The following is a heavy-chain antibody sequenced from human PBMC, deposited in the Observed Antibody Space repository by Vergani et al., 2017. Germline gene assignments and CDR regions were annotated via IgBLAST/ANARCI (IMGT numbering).Heavy chain of an antibody. J-gene: IGHJ3*02. Sequence: VQLLESGGGLVQPGGSLRLSCAASGFTFSSYAMHWVRQAPGKGLEWVAVISYDGSNKYYADSVKGRFTISRDNSKNTLYLQMNSLRAEDTAVYYCARDTLMVRGLGAFDIWGQGTMVTVSS. CDR2: ISYDGSNK. V-gene: IGHV3-30-3*01. D-gene: IGHD3-10*01. CDR1: GFTFSSYA. CDR3: ARDTLMVRGLGAFDI.